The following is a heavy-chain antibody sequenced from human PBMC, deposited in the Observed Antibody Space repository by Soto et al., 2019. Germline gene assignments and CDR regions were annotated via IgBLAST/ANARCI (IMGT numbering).Heavy chain of an antibody. CDR2: MNPNSGNT. D-gene: IGHD2-15*01. V-gene: IGHV1-8*01. J-gene: IGHJ3*02. Sequence: ASVKVSCKASGYTFTSYDINWVRQATGQGLEWMGWMNPNSGNTGYAQKFQGRVTMTRNTSISTAYMELSSLRSEDTAVYYCARGRPVVDLFDIWGRGTMVTVSS. CDR3: ARGRPVVDLFDI. CDR1: GYTFTSYD.